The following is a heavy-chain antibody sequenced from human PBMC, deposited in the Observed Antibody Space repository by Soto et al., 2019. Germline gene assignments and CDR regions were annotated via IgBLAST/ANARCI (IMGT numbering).Heavy chain of an antibody. V-gene: IGHV1-2*02. CDR3: AKGLQRGLDV. CDR2: IHPSSGGT. J-gene: IGHJ6*02. Sequence: ASVKVSGKASGYTFSVYHMHWVRQAPGQGLEWMGWIHPSSGGTNYAQRFDGMVTMTRDTSINTAYMELSRLTSDDTAVYYCAKGLQRGLDVWGQGTTVTVS. D-gene: IGHD2-21*02. CDR1: GYTFSVYH.